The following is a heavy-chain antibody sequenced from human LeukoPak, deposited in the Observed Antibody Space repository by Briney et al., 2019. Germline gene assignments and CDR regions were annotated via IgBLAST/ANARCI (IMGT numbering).Heavy chain of an antibody. J-gene: IGHJ6*03. D-gene: IGHD6-6*01. V-gene: IGHV1-69*05. CDR1: GGTFSSYA. CDR3: ARAGNVLPGLVGSEPSPNYYYYYMDV. Sequence: SVKVSCKASGGTFSSYAISWVRQAPGQGLEWMGGIIPIFGTANYAQKFQGRVTITTDESTSTAYMELSSLRSEDTAVYYCARAGNVLPGLVGSEPSPNYYYYYMDVWGKGTTVTVSS. CDR2: IIPIFGTA.